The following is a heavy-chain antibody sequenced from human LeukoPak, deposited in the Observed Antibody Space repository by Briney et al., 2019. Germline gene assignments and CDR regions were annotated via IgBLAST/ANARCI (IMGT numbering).Heavy chain of an antibody. D-gene: IGHD6-13*01. CDR3: ARPFMDQLVPLDP. CDR2: ISPYNGNT. V-gene: IGHV1-18*01. CDR1: GYTFTSYG. J-gene: IGHJ5*02. Sequence: ASVKVSCKASGYTFTSYGISWVRQAPGQGLEWMGWISPYNGNTNYAQKLQGRVTMTTDTSTSTAYMELRSLRSDDTAIYYCARPFMDQLVPLDPWGQGTLVTVSS.